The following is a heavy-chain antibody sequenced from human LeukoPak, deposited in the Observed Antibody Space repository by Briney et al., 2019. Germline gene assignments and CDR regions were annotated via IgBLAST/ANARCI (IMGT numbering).Heavy chain of an antibody. D-gene: IGHD3-22*01. CDR2: IYYSGST. Sequence: PSETLSLTCTVSGGSISSSSYYWGRIRQPPGKGLEWIGSIYYSGSTYYNPSLKSRVTISVDTSKNQFSLKLSSVTAADTAVYYCAGGYSSGYYYLRSDAFDIWGQGTMVTVSS. CDR3: AGGYSSGYYYLRSDAFDI. V-gene: IGHV4-39*07. J-gene: IGHJ3*02. CDR1: GGSISSSSYY.